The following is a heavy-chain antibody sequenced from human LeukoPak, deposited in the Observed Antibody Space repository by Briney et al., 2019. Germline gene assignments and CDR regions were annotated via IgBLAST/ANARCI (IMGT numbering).Heavy chain of an antibody. Sequence: PGGPLRLSCAASGFTFYTYSMNWVRQAPGKGLEWVSSISGSNSYIYYADSMKGRFTISRDNAKNSLYLQMNSLRAEDTAVYYCAELGITMIGGVWGKGTTVTISS. J-gene: IGHJ6*04. CDR3: AELGITMIGGV. D-gene: IGHD3-10*02. V-gene: IGHV3-21*01. CDR1: GFTFYTYS. CDR2: ISGSNSYI.